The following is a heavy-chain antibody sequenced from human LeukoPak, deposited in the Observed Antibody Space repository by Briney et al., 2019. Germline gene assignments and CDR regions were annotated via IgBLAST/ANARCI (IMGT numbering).Heavy chain of an antibody. V-gene: IGHV3-21*01. Sequence: GGSLRLSCAASGFTFSSYIMNWVRQAPGKGLEWVSSISSSSSYIYYADSVKGRFTISRDNAKNSLYLQMNSLRAEDTAVYYCARALHYYDSSGYYTPAGYWGQGTLVTVSS. D-gene: IGHD3-22*01. J-gene: IGHJ4*02. CDR1: GFTFSSYI. CDR3: ARALHYYDSSGYYTPAGY. CDR2: ISSSSSYI.